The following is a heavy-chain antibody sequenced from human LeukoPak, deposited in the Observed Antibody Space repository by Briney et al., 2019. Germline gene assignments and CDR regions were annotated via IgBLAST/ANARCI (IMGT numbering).Heavy chain of an antibody. CDR2: IYTSGST. CDR3: ARASELLWFQTNNWFDP. D-gene: IGHD3-10*01. Sequence: SQTLSLTCTVSGGSISSGSYYWSWIRQPAGKGLEWIGRIYTSGSTNYNPSLKSRVTISVDTSKNQFSLKLSSVTAADTAVYYCARASELLWFQTNNWFDPWGQGTLVTVSS. J-gene: IGHJ5*02. V-gene: IGHV4-61*02. CDR1: GGSISSGSYY.